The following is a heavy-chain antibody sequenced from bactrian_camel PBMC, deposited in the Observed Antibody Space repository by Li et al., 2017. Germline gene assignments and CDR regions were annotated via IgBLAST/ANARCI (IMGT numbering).Heavy chain of an antibody. CDR1: GFTVSRYY. Sequence: HVQLVESGGGLVQPGGSLRLSCATSGFTVSRYYMSWVRQAPGKGREGVAVIYSHDEKTTYADSVKDRFTISRDGAMMTLYLQMNDLKPEDTAMYYCAVATDCRWTGYPYWTPAPNNMGQGTQVTVS. V-gene: IGHV3S26*01. J-gene: IGHJ4*01. CDR2: IYSHDEKT. D-gene: IGHD1*01.